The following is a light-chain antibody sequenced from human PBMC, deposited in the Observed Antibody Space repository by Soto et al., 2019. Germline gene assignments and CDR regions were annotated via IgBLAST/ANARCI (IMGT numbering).Light chain of an antibody. CDR3: SSYAGSNNFV. CDR2: EVT. Sequence: SVLTQPPSASGFPGQSVTISCTGTSSDVGYYDYVSWYQQHPGKAPKLVIYEVTKRPSGVPDRVSASKSGNTASLTVSGLRAEDEADYYGSSYAGSNNFVFGSGTKVTVL. V-gene: IGLV2-8*01. J-gene: IGLJ1*01. CDR1: SSDVGYYDY.